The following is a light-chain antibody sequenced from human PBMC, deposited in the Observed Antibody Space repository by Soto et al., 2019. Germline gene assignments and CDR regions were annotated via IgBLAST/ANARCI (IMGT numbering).Light chain of an antibody. V-gene: IGKV3-20*01. CDR1: QRISNSY. CDR2: DAS. J-gene: IGKJ1*01. Sequence: VLTQSAGTLSLSPGERATLSCRASQRISNSYLAWYQQKPGQAPRLLLYDASSRATGIPGRFSGSGSGTDFTLTISRLEPEDFAVYYCQQYGSSPGTFGQGTKV. CDR3: QQYGSSPGT.